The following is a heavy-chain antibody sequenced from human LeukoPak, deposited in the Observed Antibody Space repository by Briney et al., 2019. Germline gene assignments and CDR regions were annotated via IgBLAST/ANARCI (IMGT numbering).Heavy chain of an antibody. J-gene: IGHJ4*02. CDR1: GGSISSYY. V-gene: IGHV4-59*01. D-gene: IGHD3-10*01. CDR3: ARDWRRNYYGSGSYLHFDY. Sequence: SETLSLTCTVSGGSISSYYWSWIRQSPGKGLEWIGYIHYSGSTNYNPSLKSRVTISVDTSKNQFSLKLSSVTAADTAVYYCARDWRRNYYGSGSYLHFDYWGQGTLVTVSS. CDR2: IHYSGST.